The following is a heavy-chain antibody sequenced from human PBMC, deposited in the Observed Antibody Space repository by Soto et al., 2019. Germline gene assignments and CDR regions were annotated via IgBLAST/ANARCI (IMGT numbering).Heavy chain of an antibody. CDR3: ARNYYDSSGPAV. CDR2: IWYDGSST. Sequence: GGSHRLSSAASGFNFSSYGMHWVRQAPGKGLDWVAVIWYDGSSTSYADSVKGRFTISRDNAKNTLYLQMNSLRAEDTAVYYCARNYYDSSGPAVWGQGTLVTVSS. V-gene: IGHV3-33*01. D-gene: IGHD3-22*01. J-gene: IGHJ4*02. CDR1: GFNFSSYG.